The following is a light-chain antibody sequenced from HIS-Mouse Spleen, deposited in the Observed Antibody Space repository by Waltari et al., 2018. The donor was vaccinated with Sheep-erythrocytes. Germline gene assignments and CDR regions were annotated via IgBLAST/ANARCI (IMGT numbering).Light chain of an antibody. Sequence: QSVLTQPPSASGTPGQRVTISCSGSSSNIGSNYVYWYQQLPGTAPKLLIYRNNQRPSGVPDRFSCSKSCTSASLAISGLRSEDEADYYCAAWDDSLSGVVFGGGTKLTVL. CDR1: SSNIGSNY. V-gene: IGLV1-47*01. CDR2: RNN. J-gene: IGLJ2*01. CDR3: AAWDDSLSGVV.